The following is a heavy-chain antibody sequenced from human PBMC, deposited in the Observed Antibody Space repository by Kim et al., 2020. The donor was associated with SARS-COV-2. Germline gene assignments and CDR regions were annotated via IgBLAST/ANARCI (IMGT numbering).Heavy chain of an antibody. Sequence: GGSLRLSCAASGFTFDDYAMHWVRQAPGKGLEWVSGISWNSGSIGYADSVKGRFTISRDNAKNSLYLQMNSLRAEDTALYYCAKDIAPRGYQLLYYYYYGMDVWGQGTTVTVSS. V-gene: IGHV3-9*01. CDR3: AKDIAPRGYQLLYYYYYGMDV. J-gene: IGHJ6*02. CDR1: GFTFDDYA. D-gene: IGHD2-2*01. CDR2: ISWNSGSI.